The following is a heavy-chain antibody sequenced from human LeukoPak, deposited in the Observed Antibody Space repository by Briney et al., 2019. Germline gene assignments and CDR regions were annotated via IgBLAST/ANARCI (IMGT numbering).Heavy chain of an antibody. D-gene: IGHD3-10*01. CDR2: IKRDGHET. CDR1: GFTFSNFW. V-gene: IGHV3-7*01. J-gene: IGHJ4*02. CDR3: ALNMVRGQIFDY. Sequence: GGSLRLSCAASGFTFSNFWMSWVRQAPGKGLEWVADIKRDGHETHYVDSVKGRFTISRDNAKNSLYLQMNSLKAEDTAVYYCALNMVRGQIFDYWGQGTLVTVSS.